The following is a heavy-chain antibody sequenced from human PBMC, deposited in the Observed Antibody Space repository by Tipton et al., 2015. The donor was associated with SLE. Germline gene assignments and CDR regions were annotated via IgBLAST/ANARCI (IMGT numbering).Heavy chain of an antibody. CDR1: GGSISSGAYR. D-gene: IGHD2-8*02. Sequence: LRLSCIVSGGSISSGAYRWSWIRQHPGKGLEWIGYIYYSGRTYYNQYIKSRISISVDTSKNQFSLNLSSVTAADTAVYYCARHNGFCSGGVCYGAAVVGLLDSWGQGALVTVSS. CDR3: ARHNGFCSGGVCYGAAVVGLLDS. CDR2: IYYSGRT. J-gene: IGHJ4*02. V-gene: IGHV4-31*03.